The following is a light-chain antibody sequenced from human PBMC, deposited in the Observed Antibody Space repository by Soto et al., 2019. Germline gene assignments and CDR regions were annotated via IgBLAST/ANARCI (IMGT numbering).Light chain of an antibody. CDR3: QHYGSSPPDT. J-gene: IGKJ2*01. Sequence: EIVVTQSPGTLSLSLGERVTLSCRASQSVSTKYVAWYQQKPGQAPRLLIYGTSKRAAGIPDRFSGSGSGTDFSLTISRLEPEDVAVYYCQHYGSSPPDTFGQGTKLEIK. CDR1: QSVSTKY. V-gene: IGKV3-20*01. CDR2: GTS.